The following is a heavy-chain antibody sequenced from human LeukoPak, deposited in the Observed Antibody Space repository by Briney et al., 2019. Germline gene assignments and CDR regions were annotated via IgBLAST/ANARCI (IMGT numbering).Heavy chain of an antibody. Sequence: PETLSLTCIVSGGSTSSYYWTWIRPPPGRGVAWVGYTYYTDTANYNPSLKSRVTISLDKSKNQFSLSLSSVAAAETAGDYGAAGKLEDFDCGAWGQGTIVT. V-gene: IGHV4-59*08. CDR2: TYYTDTA. D-gene: IGHD3-9*01. CDR1: GGSTSSYY. CDR3: AAGKLEDFDCGA. J-gene: IGHJ4*02.